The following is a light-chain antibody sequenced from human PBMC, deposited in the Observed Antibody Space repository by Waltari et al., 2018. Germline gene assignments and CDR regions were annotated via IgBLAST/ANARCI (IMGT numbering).Light chain of an antibody. CDR1: QNVGTS. V-gene: IGKV3-15*01. CDR3: QQYEDWPRHS. CDR2: GAY. Sequence: EIVVTQSQATLSVSPGDRVTLSCRARQNVGTSLAWYQQKPGQTPRLLIFGAYSRASVVPARFSGSGSGTDFTLAISSLQSEDFAVYYCQQYEDWPRHSFGGGTKVQIE. J-gene: IGKJ4*01.